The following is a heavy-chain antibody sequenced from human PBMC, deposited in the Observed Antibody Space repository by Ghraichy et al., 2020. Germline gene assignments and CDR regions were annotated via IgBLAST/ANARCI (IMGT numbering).Heavy chain of an antibody. V-gene: IGHV3-23*01. D-gene: IGHD3-22*01. CDR2: ISGSGGST. CDR1: GFTFSSYA. J-gene: IGHJ4*02. Sequence: GGSLRLSCAASGFTFSSYAMSWVRQAPGKGLEWVSAISGSGGSTYYADSVKGRFTISRDNSKNTLYLQMNSLRAEDTAVYYCAKAGYYYDSSGYYYEVFDYWSQGTLVTVSS. CDR3: AKAGYYYDSSGYYYEVFDY.